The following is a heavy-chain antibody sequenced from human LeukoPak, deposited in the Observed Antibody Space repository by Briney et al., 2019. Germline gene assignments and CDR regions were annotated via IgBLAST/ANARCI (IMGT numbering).Heavy chain of an antibody. Sequence: GGSLRLSCAASGFTFDDYAMHWVRQAPGKGLEWVSGISWNSGRIGYADSVKGRFTISRDNAKNSLYLQMDSLRAEDTAFYYCARDSVVGVATWDYWGQGTLVTVSS. J-gene: IGHJ4*02. D-gene: IGHD2-15*01. CDR2: ISWNSGRI. CDR1: GFTFDDYA. V-gene: IGHV3-9*01. CDR3: ARDSVVGVATWDY.